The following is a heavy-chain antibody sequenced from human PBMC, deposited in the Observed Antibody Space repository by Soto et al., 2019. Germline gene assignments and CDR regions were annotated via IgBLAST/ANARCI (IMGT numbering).Heavy chain of an antibody. J-gene: IGHJ3*02. D-gene: IGHD2-2*01. CDR3: ARHKQPAAADAFDI. Sequence: PGESLKISCKGSGYSFTSYWISWVCQMPGKGLEWMGRIDPSDSYTNYSPSFQGHVTISADKSISTAYLQWSSLKASDTAMYYCARHKQPAAADAFDIWGQVTMVTVSS. CDR2: IDPSDSYT. CDR1: GYSFTSYW. V-gene: IGHV5-10-1*01.